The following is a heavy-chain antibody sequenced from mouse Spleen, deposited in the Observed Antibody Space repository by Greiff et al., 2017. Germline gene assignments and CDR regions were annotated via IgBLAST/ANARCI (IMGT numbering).Heavy chain of an antibody. CDR3: TTLYNGSRTGY. CDR2: IDPENGDT. D-gene: IGHD1-1*01. J-gene: IGHJ2*01. V-gene: IGHV14-4*01. CDR1: GFNIKDDY. Sequence: EVQLQQSGAELVRPGASVKLSCTASGFNIKDDYMHWVKQRPEQGLEWIGWIDPENGDTEYASKFQGKATIAADTSSNSAYLQLSSLTSKDTAVYYCTTLYNGSRTGYWGQGTTLTVSS.